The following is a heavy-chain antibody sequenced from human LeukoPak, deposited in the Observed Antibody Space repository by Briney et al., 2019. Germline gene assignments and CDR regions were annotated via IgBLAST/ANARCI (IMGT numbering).Heavy chain of an antibody. J-gene: IGHJ4*02. CDR3: ASSSRLRVGELSLCDY. V-gene: IGHV1-69*13. CDR2: IIPIFGTA. Sequence: SVTVSFTASVGTFTIYAISWVRQAPGQGLEWMGGIIPIFGTANYAQKFQGRVTITADESTSTAYMELSSLSSEDTAVYYCASSSRLRVGELSLCDYWGQGTLVTVSS. CDR1: VGTFTIYA. D-gene: IGHD3-16*02.